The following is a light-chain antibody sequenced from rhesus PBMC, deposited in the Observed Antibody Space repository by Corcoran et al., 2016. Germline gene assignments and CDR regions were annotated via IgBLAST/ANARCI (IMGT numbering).Light chain of an antibody. Sequence: DIQMTQSPSSLSASVGDRVTITCRASQGISNWLAWYQQKPGKAPKLLTYRASNLETGVPSRFSGSGSGTDFTLTISSLQPEDIATDYCQQHDNSPPTFGHGTKVEIK. CDR1: QGISNW. CDR2: RAS. V-gene: IGKV1-69*01. J-gene: IGKJ1*01. CDR3: QQHDNSPPT.